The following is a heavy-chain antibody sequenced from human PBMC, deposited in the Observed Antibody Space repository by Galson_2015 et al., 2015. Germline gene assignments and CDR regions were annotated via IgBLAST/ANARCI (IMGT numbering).Heavy chain of an antibody. CDR1: GFTFGDYG. CDR3: TGTRHYDCWNPY. Sequence: SLRLSCAGSGFTFGDYGINWVRQAPGKGLEWVGFIRSKTNDATPQYAASVKGRFTISRDDSKSIAYLQMNSLKTEDTARYFCTGTRHYDCWNPYWGQGTLVTVAS. V-gene: IGHV3-49*04. D-gene: IGHD3-3*01. J-gene: IGHJ4*02. CDR2: IRSKTNDATP.